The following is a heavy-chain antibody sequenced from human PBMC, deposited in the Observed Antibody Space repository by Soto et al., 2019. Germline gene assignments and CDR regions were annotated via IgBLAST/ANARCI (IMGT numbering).Heavy chain of an antibody. D-gene: IGHD5-12*01. J-gene: IGHJ4*02. CDR2: INSDGSST. CDR1: GFTFSSYW. V-gene: IGHV3-74*01. Sequence: GALRLSCAASGFTFSSYWMHWVRQAPGKGLVWVSRINSDGSSTSYADSVKGRFTISRDNAKNTLYLQMNSLRAEDTAVYYCARTGSAYALYAHWGQGTLVTVSS. CDR3: ARTGSAYALYAH.